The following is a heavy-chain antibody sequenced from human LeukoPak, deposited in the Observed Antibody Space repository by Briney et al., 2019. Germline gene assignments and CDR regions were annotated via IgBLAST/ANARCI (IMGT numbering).Heavy chain of an antibody. J-gene: IGHJ6*02. CDR2: IYHGGST. Sequence: PSETLSLTCAVSVGSISSTNWCSWVRPTPGKVLEWIGEIYHGGSTKYNPSLKSRATMSVDKSKNQFSLNLSSVTAADTAVYYCARDDGRTADYSGMDVWGQGTTVTVSS. CDR1: VGSISSTNW. V-gene: IGHV4-4*02. D-gene: IGHD4-17*01. CDR3: ARDDGRTADYSGMDV.